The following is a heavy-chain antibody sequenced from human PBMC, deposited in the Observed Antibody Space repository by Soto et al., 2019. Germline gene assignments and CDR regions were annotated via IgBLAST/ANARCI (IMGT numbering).Heavy chain of an antibody. Sequence: QVQLVQSGAEVKKPGASVKVSCTASGYTFTSYGITWVRQAPGQGLEWMGWINTDNGKTYYAQKLQVRVTMNTDTSKTTAYMELRSLHSEDTAVYYCARGITFGGVLNGMDVLGQGTTVTGSS. V-gene: IGHV1-18*01. D-gene: IGHD3-16*01. CDR2: INTDNGKT. CDR3: ARGITFGGVLNGMDV. CDR1: GYTFTSYG. J-gene: IGHJ6*02.